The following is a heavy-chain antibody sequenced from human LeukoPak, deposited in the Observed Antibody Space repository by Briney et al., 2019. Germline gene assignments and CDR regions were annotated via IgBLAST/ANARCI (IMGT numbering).Heavy chain of an antibody. CDR1: GYTFTSYD. V-gene: IGHV1-8*03. Sequence: ASVKVSCKASGYTFTSYDINWVRQATGQGLEWMGWMNPNSGNTGYAQKFQGRVTITRNTSISTAYMELSSLRSEDTAVYYCARSEVRSSGWYHGPPKDWFDPWGQGTLVTVSS. D-gene: IGHD6-19*01. J-gene: IGHJ5*02. CDR3: ARSEVRSSGWYHGPPKDWFDP. CDR2: MNPNSGNT.